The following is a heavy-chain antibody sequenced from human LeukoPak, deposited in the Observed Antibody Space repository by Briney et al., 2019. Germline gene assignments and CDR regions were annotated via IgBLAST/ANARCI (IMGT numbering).Heavy chain of an antibody. J-gene: IGHJ4*02. V-gene: IGHV3-23*01. Sequence: GGSLRLSCAASGVTFSSYAMSSVRQAPGKGLEWVSAISGSGGSTYYADPVKSRFTISRDNSKITLYLQMNSLRAEDTAVYYCAKDLAPHSSGWRFRHDYWGQGTLVTVSS. D-gene: IGHD6-19*01. CDR1: GVTFSSYA. CDR2: ISGSGGST. CDR3: AKDLAPHSSGWRFRHDY.